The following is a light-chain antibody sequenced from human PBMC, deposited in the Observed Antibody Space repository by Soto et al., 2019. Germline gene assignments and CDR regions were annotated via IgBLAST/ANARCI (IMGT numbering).Light chain of an antibody. V-gene: IGKV1-39*01. CDR2: GAS. CDR1: QTITTY. J-gene: IGKJ1*01. CDR3: QQTHSTPWT. Sequence: DIQMTQSPSSLSASVGDRVTISCRASQTITTYLNWYPQKPGKAPQLLIYGASILQSGVPSRFTGSGSGPDFTLTISSLQPDDFATYHCQQTHSTPWTFGQGTTVEIK.